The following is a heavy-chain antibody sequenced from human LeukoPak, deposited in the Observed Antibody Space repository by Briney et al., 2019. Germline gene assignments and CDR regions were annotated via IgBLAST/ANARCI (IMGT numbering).Heavy chain of an antibody. CDR1: GYTFTSYD. D-gene: IGHD3-10*01. CDR3: AMTLVVRGVLQN. CDR2: MNPNSGNT. J-gene: IGHJ4*02. V-gene: IGHV1-8*03. Sequence: ASVKVSCKASGYTFTSYDINWVRQATGQGLEWMGWMNPNSGNTGYAQKFQGRVTITRNTSISTAYMELSSLRSEDTAVYYCAMTLVVRGVLQNWGQGTLVTVSS.